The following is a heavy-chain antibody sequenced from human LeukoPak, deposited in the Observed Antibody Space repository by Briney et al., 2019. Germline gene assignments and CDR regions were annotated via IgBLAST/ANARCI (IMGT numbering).Heavy chain of an antibody. J-gene: IGHJ4*02. Sequence: PGGSLRLSCAASGFTFRSYAMSWVRQAPGKGLEWASAVGSGATPYYADSVKGRFTISRDDSKNMLYLQANSLRAEDTAVYYCARQLGYCSRGNCYFDSWGQGTLVTVSS. CDR2: VGSGATP. CDR3: ARQLGYCSRGNCYFDS. D-gene: IGHD2-2*01. CDR1: GFTFRSYA. V-gene: IGHV3-23*01.